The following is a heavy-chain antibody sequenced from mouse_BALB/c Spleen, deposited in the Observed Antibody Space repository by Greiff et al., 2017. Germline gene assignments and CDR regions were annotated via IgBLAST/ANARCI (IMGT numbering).Heavy chain of an antibody. J-gene: IGHJ2*01. CDR2: IDPFNGGT. CDR1: GYSFTSYY. V-gene: IGHV1S135*01. Sequence: VQLQQSGPELVKPGASVKISCKASGYSFTSYYMHWVKQSHGKSLEWIGYIDPFNGGTSYNQKFKGKATLTVDKSSSTAYMHLSSLTSEDSAVYYCARKPITTVVGPFDYWGQGTTLTVSS. D-gene: IGHD1-1*01. CDR3: ARKPITTVVGPFDY.